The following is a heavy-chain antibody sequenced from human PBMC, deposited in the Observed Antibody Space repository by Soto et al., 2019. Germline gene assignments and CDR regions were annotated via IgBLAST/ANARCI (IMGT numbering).Heavy chain of an antibody. CDR1: SGPMSTYY. CDR3: ARWRGTSSSWYWGFDL. V-gene: IGHV4-59*12. Sequence: QVQLQESGPGLVKPSETLSLTCTVSSGPMSTYYWTWLRQPPGKGLAWIGHIYYTGTTNYNPPIKSRVAMSVGPCKNQFSLGLSSVTAEGRGVYCCARWRGTSSSWYWGFDLWGQGTLVTVSS. J-gene: IGHJ4*02. CDR2: IYYTGTT. D-gene: IGHD6-13*01.